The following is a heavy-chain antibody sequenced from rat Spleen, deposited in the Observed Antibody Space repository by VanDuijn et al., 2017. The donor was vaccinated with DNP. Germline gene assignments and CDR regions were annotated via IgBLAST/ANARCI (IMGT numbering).Heavy chain of an antibody. CDR1: GFTFSDYN. Sequence: EVQLVESGGGLVQPGRSLKLSCAASGFTFSDYNMAWVRQAPKKGLEWVATISYDGSSTYYRDSVKGRFTISRDNAKSTLYLQMDSLRSEDPATYYGARASAGAMDAWGQGTSVTVSS. D-gene: IGHD5-1*01. CDR2: ISYDGSST. J-gene: IGHJ4*01. V-gene: IGHV5-7*01. CDR3: ARASAGAMDA.